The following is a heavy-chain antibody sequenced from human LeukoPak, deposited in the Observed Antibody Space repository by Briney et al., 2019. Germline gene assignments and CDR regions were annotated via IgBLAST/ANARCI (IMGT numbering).Heavy chain of an antibody. D-gene: IGHD2-15*01. CDR3: VREYFGGYDY. CDR2: SRNKENRHST. CDR1: GFTFSSNY. Sequence: GGSLRLSCAASGFTFSSNYMYWVRQAPGKGLEWVGLSRNKENRHSTEYGASVKGRVTISRDDSKNLMYLEMKSLKSEDTAVYYCVREYFGGYDYWGQGTLVTVSS. J-gene: IGHJ4*02. V-gene: IGHV3-72*01.